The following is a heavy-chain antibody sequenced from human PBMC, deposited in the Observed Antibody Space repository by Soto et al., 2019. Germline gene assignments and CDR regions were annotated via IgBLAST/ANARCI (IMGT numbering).Heavy chain of an antibody. CDR3: ARAPKVEVATIPPFDY. Sequence: EVQLVESGGGLVKPGGSLRLSCAASGFTFSSYSMNWVRQAPGKGLEWVSSISSSSSYIYCADSVKGRFTSSSDNAKNSLYLQMNSLTAEDTAVYYCARAPKVEVATIPPFDYWGQGTLVTVSS. V-gene: IGHV3-21*01. J-gene: IGHJ4*02. CDR1: GFTFSSYS. D-gene: IGHD5-12*01. CDR2: ISSSSSYI.